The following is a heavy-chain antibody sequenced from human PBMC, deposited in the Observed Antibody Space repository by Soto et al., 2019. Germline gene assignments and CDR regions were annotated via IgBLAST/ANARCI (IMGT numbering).Heavy chain of an antibody. CDR3: AREGPSPRDGWLQFYDYFDY. J-gene: IGHJ4*02. V-gene: IGHV3-33*01. CDR2: IWYDGSNK. D-gene: IGHD5-12*01. CDR1: GFTFSSYG. Sequence: GGSLRLSCAASGFTFSSYGMHWVRQAPGKGLEWVAVIWYDGSNKYYADSVKGRFTISRDNSKNTLYLQMNSLRAEDTAVYYCAREGPSPRDGWLQFYDYFDYWGQGTLVTVSS.